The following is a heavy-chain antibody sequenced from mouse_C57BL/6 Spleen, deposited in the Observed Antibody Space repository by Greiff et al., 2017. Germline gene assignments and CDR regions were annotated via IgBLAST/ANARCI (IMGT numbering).Heavy chain of an antibody. CDR2: IDPSDSYT. CDR1: GYTFTSYW. CDR3: GRTMGSNPYWYFDG. D-gene: IGHD2-14*01. J-gene: IGHJ1*03. V-gene: IGHV1-69*01. Sequence: QVQLQQPGAELVMPGASVKLSCKASGYTFTSYWMHWVKQRPGQGLEWIGEIDPSDSYTNYNQKFKGKSTLTVDKSSSTAYMQLSSLTSEDSAVYYCGRTMGSNPYWYFDGWGKGTTVTVSA.